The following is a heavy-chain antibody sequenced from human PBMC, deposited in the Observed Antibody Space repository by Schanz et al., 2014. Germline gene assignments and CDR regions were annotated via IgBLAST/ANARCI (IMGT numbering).Heavy chain of an antibody. J-gene: IGHJ4*02. V-gene: IGHV1-46*03. CDR1: GYTLSAYS. CDR2: VNPSVRGT. CDR3: AGAFDSSGYYFDY. Sequence: QVQLVQSGTQVKKPGASVKVSCKASGYTLSAYSLHWVRQAPGQGLEWMGIVNPSVRGTHFAREFRGRVTVTSDTSTSTVYIELSGLRSEDTAVYYCAGAFDSSGYYFDYWGQGTLLAVSS. D-gene: IGHD3-22*01.